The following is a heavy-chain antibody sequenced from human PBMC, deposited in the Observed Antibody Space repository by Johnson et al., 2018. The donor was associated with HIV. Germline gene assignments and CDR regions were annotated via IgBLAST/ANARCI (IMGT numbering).Heavy chain of an antibody. V-gene: IGHV3-11*04. J-gene: IGHJ3*02. CDR3: ARDAPYCSGGTCYSDAFDI. CDR1: EFTHSDFY. D-gene: IGHD2-15*01. Sequence: QVPFVEPRGALVKPGGSLRLSCAASEFTHSDFYINWIRQPPGKGLEWVSYITGSGSSIYYAESVKGRFTISRDNAKRSLYVEMNSLRAEDTAVYYCARDAPYCSGGTCYSDAFDIWGQGTMVTVSS. CDR2: ITGSGSSI.